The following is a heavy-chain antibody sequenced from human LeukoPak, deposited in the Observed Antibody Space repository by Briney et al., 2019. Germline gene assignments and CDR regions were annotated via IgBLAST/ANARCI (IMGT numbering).Heavy chain of an antibody. Sequence: SETLSLTCAVSGGSLSGYYWSWIRQPPRKGLEWVGEINHSVSTNYNPSLKSRVTISVDTSKNQFSLKLSSVTAADTAVYYCARGIQLWFSWVFDYWGQGTLVTVSS. J-gene: IGHJ4*02. D-gene: IGHD5-18*01. CDR3: ARGIQLWFSWVFDY. CDR2: INHSVST. V-gene: IGHV4-34*01. CDR1: GGSLSGYY.